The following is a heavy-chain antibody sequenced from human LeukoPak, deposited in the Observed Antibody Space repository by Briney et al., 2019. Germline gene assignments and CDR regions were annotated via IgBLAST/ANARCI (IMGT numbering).Heavy chain of an antibody. Sequence: PSETLSLTCTVSGGSISSYYWSWLRQPPGKGLEWIGYIYYSGSTNYNPSLKSRVTISVDTSKNQFSLKLSSVTAADTAVYYCARGSYYDSSGYYYPSSGMDVWGQGTTVTVSS. D-gene: IGHD3-22*01. CDR2: IYYSGST. CDR3: ARGSYYDSSGYYYPSSGMDV. J-gene: IGHJ6*02. V-gene: IGHV4-59*12. CDR1: GGSISSYY.